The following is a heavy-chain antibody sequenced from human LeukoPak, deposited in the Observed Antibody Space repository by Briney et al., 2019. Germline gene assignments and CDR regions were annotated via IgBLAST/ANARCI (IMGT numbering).Heavy chain of an antibody. V-gene: IGHV4-59*01. Sequence: SETLSLTCTVSGGSISSYYWSWIRQPPGKGLGWIGYIYYSGSTNYNPSLKSRVTISVDTSKNQFSLKLSSVTAADTAVYYCARQKDVVEYFDYWGQGTLVTVSS. CDR2: IYYSGST. CDR3: ARQKDVVEYFDY. D-gene: IGHD3-3*01. J-gene: IGHJ4*02. CDR1: GGSISSYY.